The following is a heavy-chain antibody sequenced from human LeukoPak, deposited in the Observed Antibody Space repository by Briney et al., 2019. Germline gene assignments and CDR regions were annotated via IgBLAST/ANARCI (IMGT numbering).Heavy chain of an antibody. Sequence: PGRSLRLSCAASGFTFRNYGMHWVRQAPGKGLEWVAVISYDGNNKYYADSVKGRFTISRDNSKNTVYLQMNSLRAEDTAVYYCARDILTKQAYSGYDNWGQGTLVTVSS. D-gene: IGHD5-12*01. CDR3: ARDILTKQAYSGYDN. CDR1: GFTFRNYG. J-gene: IGHJ4*02. CDR2: ISYDGNNK. V-gene: IGHV3-30*03.